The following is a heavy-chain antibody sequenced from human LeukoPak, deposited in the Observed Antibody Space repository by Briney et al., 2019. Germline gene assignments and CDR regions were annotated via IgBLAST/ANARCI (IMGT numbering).Heavy chain of an antibody. Sequence: PSETLSLTCAVYGGSFSGYYWSWIRQPPGKGLEWIGEINHSGSTNYNPSLKSRVTISVDTSKNQFSLKLSSVTAADTAVYYCATLAIVVVPAAIPESDYWGQGTLVTVSS. CDR1: GGSFSGYY. CDR3: ATLAIVVVPAAIPESDY. J-gene: IGHJ4*02. V-gene: IGHV4-34*01. D-gene: IGHD2-2*02. CDR2: INHSGST.